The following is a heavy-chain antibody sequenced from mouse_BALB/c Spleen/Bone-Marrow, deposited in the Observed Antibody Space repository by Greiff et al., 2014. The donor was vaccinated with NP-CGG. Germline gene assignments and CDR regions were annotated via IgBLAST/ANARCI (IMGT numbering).Heavy chain of an antibody. D-gene: IGHD2-4*01. CDR3: ARWDDYDAWFAY. Sequence: VKLMESGAELARPGASAKLSCKASGYTFTSYWMQWVKQRPGQGLEWIGAIYPGDGDTRYTQKFKGKATLTADKSSSTAYMQLSSLASEDSAVYYCARWDDYDAWFAYWGQGTLVTVSA. V-gene: IGHV1-87*01. CDR1: GYTFTSYW. J-gene: IGHJ3*01. CDR2: IYPGDGDT.